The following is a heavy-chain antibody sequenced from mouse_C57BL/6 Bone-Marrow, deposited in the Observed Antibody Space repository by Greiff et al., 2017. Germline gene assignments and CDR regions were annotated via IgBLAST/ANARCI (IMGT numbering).Heavy chain of an antibody. Sequence: QVQLKQSGPELVKPGASVKISCKASGYAFSSSWMNWVKQRPGKGLEWIGRIYPGDGDTNYNGKFKGKATLTADKSSSTAYMQLSSLTSEDSAVYFCAIIYYDYPAWFAYWGQGTLVTVSA. CDR1: GYAFSSSW. J-gene: IGHJ3*01. D-gene: IGHD2-4*01. V-gene: IGHV1-82*01. CDR2: IYPGDGDT. CDR3: AIIYYDYPAWFAY.